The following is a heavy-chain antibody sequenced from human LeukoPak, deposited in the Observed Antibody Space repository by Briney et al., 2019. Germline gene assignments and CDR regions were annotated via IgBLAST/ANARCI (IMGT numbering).Heavy chain of an antibody. CDR3: ARETHGYYYDSSGSDAFDI. J-gene: IGHJ3*02. CDR2: IIPIFGTA. Sequence: VASVKVSCKASGGTFSSYAISWVRQAPGQGLEWMGGIIPIFGTANYAQKFQGRVTITADESTSTAYMELSSLRSEDTAVYCCARETHGYYYDSSGSDAFDIWGQGTMVTVSS. V-gene: IGHV1-69*13. D-gene: IGHD3-22*01. CDR1: GGTFSSYA.